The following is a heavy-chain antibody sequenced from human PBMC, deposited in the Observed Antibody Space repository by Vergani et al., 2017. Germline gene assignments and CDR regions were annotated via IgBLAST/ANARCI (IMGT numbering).Heavy chain of an antibody. V-gene: IGHV4-61*02. CDR2: ISTSGST. CDR1: GGSISSGSYY. J-gene: IGHJ6*02. D-gene: IGHD3-22*01. Sequence: QVQLQESGPGLVKPSQTLYLTCTVSGGSISSGSYYWSWIRQPAGKGLEWIGRISTSGSTNYNPSLKSRVTISVDTSKNQFSLKLSSVTAADTAVYYCARDWGGHYYDSSGYYYSYYYGMDVWGQGTTVTVSS. CDR3: ARDWGGHYYDSSGYYYSYYYGMDV.